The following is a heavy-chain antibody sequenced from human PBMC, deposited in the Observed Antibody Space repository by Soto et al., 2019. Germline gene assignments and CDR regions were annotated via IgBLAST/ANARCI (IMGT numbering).Heavy chain of an antibody. J-gene: IGHJ4*02. D-gene: IGHD3-16*01. CDR2: ISSAGTFT. Sequence: QVQLVESGGGVVQPGTSLRLSCLVSGLPFSSHAMDWVRQAPGKGLEWLSIISSAGTFTYNAESVRGRFTISRDNSKNTLYLQMNNLRVEDTAVYYGVRVYVRQYDYWGQGTVVTVSS. CDR1: GLPFSSHA. CDR3: VRVYVRQYDY. V-gene: IGHV3-30-3*01.